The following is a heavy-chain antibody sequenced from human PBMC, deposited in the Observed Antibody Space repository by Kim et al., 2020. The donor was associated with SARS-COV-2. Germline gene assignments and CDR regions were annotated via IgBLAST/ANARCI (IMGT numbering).Heavy chain of an antibody. CDR3: AKGYSGSFSGFDY. Sequence: GGSLRLSCAASGFTFSSYGMHWVRQAPGKGLEWVAVISYDGSNKYYADSVKGRFTISRDNSKNTLYLQMNSLRAEDTAVYYCAKGYSGSFSGFDYWGQGTLVTVSS. CDR2: ISYDGSNK. CDR1: GFTFSSYG. V-gene: IGHV3-30*18. D-gene: IGHD1-26*01. J-gene: IGHJ4*02.